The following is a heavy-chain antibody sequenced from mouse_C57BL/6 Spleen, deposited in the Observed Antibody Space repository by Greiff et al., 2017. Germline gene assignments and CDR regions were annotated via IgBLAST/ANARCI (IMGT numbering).Heavy chain of an antibody. D-gene: IGHD2-4*01. V-gene: IGHV5-12*01. Sequence: EVKLMESGGGLVQPGGSLKLSCAASGFTFSDYYMYWVRQTPEKRLEWVAYISNGGGSTYYPDTVTGRFTISRDNAKNTLYLQMSRLKSEDTAMYYCANGGLRRGAMDYWGQGTSVTVSS. CDR2: ISNGGGST. J-gene: IGHJ4*01. CDR1: GFTFSDYY. CDR3: ANGGLRRGAMDY.